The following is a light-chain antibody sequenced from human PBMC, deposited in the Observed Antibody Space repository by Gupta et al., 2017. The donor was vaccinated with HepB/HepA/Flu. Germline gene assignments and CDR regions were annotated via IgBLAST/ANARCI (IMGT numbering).Light chain of an antibody. Sequence: DIVMTQSPATLSVSPGARATLSCRTSQSVSNNLAWYQQKPGQAPRLLIYGASTRATGIPARFSGSGSGTEFTLTISSLQYEDFAVYYCQQYNTGRTFGQGTKLEIK. J-gene: IGKJ2*01. CDR1: QSVSNN. CDR2: GAS. V-gene: IGKV3-15*01. CDR3: QQYNTGRT.